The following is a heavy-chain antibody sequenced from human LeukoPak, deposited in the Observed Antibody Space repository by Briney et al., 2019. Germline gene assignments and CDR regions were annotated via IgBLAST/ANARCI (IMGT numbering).Heavy chain of an antibody. D-gene: IGHD6-13*01. Sequence: PGGSLRLSCAASGFTFSSYSMNWVRQAPGKGLEWVSSISSSSYIYYADSVKGRFTISRDNAKNSLYLQVNSLRAEDTAVYYCARAHMWQQLVGDWFDPWGQGTLVTVSS. V-gene: IGHV3-21*01. J-gene: IGHJ5*02. CDR2: ISSSSYI. CDR3: ARAHMWQQLVGDWFDP. CDR1: GFTFSSYS.